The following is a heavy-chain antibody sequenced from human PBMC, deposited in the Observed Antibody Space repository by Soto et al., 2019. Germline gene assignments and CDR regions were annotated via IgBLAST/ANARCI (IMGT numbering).Heavy chain of an antibody. D-gene: IGHD2-2*01. CDR2: ISHDGINK. V-gene: IGHV3-30-3*01. CDR1: GFTFSSYA. J-gene: IGHJ4*02. Sequence: PGGSLRLSRAASGFTFSSYAMNWVRQAPGKGLEWVALISHDGINKYYADSVRGRFTISRDSSTNTLYLQMNSLRAADTAVYYCGRCTSTSCHLGSDYWGQGTLVTVSS. CDR3: GRCTSTSCHLGSDY.